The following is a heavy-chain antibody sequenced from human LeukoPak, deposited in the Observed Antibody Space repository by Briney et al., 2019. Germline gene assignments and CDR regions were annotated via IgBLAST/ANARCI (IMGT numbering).Heavy chain of an antibody. CDR3: AREVVGATSGDY. D-gene: IGHD1-26*01. J-gene: IGHJ4*02. CDR2: IYSGGST. V-gene: IGHV3-66*01. Sequence: GGSLRLSCTASGFTFSSYVMSWVRQAPGKGLEWVSVIYSGGSTYYADSVKGRFTISRDNAKNSLYLQMNSLRAEDTAMYYCAREVVGATSGDYWGQGTLVTVSS. CDR1: GFTFSSYV.